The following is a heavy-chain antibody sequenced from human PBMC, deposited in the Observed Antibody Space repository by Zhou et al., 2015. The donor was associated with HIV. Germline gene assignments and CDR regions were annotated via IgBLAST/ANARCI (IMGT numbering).Heavy chain of an antibody. D-gene: IGHD3/OR15-3a*01. CDR1: GSTFNNYT. V-gene: IGHV1-69*02. CDR3: ARNTYYGFSGLNWFDP. J-gene: IGHJ5*01. CDR2: IIPVLDLT. Sequence: QVHLVQSGTEVKKPGSSVKVSCKVFGSTFNNYTITWVRQAPGRGLEWMGRIIPVLDLTHYAQNLQGRITITADISTNSFYLELSSLTFEDTAIYYCARNTYYGFSGLNWFDPWGRRNPGHRLF.